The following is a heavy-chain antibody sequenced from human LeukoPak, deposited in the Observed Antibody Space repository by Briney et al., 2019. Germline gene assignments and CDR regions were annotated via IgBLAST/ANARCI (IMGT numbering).Heavy chain of an antibody. CDR1: GVSFSGYY. V-gene: IGHV4-34*01. J-gene: IGHJ4*02. Sequence: SETLSLTCAVYGVSFSGYYWSWIRQPPGKGLKWIGEINHSGSTNYNPSLKSRVTISVDTSKNQFSLKLSSVTAADTAVYYCAREGVIDDSSGYYHPFDYWGQGTLVTVSS. CDR2: INHSGST. D-gene: IGHD3-22*01. CDR3: AREGVIDDSSGYYHPFDY.